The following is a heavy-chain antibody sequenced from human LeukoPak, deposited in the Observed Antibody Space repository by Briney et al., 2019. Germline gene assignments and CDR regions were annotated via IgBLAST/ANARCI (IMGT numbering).Heavy chain of an antibody. CDR3: ARVGAATYFDY. Sequence: SETLSLTCTVSGAPISSYYWSWTRNPQGKGLEWIGYIYYSGSTNYNPSLKSRVTISVDTSKNQFSLKLSSVTAADTAVYYCARVGAATYFDYWGQGTLVTVSS. D-gene: IGHD1-26*01. CDR2: IYYSGST. J-gene: IGHJ4*02. V-gene: IGHV4-59*01. CDR1: GAPISSYY.